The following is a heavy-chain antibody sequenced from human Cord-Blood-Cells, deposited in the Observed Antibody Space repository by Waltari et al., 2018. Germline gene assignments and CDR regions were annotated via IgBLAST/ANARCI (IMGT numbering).Heavy chain of an antibody. V-gene: IGHV3-30-3*01. D-gene: IGHD1-26*01. CDR1: GFTFSSYA. CDR3: ARGEYSGSYYYYGMDV. CDR2: ISYDGSNK. Sequence: QVQLVESGGGVVQPGRSLRLSCAASGFTFSSYAMHWVRPAPGKGLEWVAVISYDGSNKYYADSVKGRFTISRDNSKNTLYLQMNSLRAEDTAVYYCARGEYSGSYYYYGMDVWGQGTTVTVSS. J-gene: IGHJ6*02.